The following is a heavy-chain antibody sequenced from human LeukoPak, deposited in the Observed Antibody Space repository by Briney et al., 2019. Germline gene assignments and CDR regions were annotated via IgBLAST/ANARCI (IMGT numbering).Heavy chain of an antibody. CDR3: ARPYYDIWSAYVY. CDR2: ISNGGGST. Sequence: GGSLRLSCAASGFTFSSYAMQWVRQAPGKGLEYVSAISNGGGSTHYANSVKGRFTISRDNSKNTLYLQMGSLRAEDMAVSYCARPYYDIWSAYVYWGQGTLVTVSS. D-gene: IGHD3-3*01. V-gene: IGHV3-64*01. CDR1: GFTFSSYA. J-gene: IGHJ4*02.